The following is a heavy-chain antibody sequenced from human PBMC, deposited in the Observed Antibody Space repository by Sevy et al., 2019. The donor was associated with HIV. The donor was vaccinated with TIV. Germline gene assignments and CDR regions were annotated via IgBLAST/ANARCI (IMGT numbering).Heavy chain of an antibody. CDR2: ISFDGSDK. CDR3: AKRERSYYDSSGNYDAFDV. V-gene: IGHV3-33*03. CDR1: GFDFSTYD. D-gene: IGHD3-22*01. Sequence: GGSLRLSCAASGFDFSTYDMHWVRQAPGKGLEWVAFISFDGSDKWYGDSEKGRFTISRDNSKNTLYVQMNTLRDEDTAVYYCAKRERSYYDSSGNYDAFDVWGQGTSVTVSS. J-gene: IGHJ3*01.